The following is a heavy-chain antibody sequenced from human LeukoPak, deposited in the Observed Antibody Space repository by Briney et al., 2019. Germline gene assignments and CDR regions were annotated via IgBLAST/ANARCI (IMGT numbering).Heavy chain of an antibody. CDR2: INPNSGGT. CDR3: ARDGRVGATTTDYYGMDV. D-gene: IGHD1-26*01. CDR1: GYTFTGYY. Sequence: GASVKVSCKASGYTFTGYYMHWVRQAPGQGLEWMGWINPNSGGTNYAQKFQGRVTMTRDTSISTAYMELSRLRSDDTAVYYCARDGRVGATTTDYYGMDVWGQGTTVTVSS. J-gene: IGHJ6*02. V-gene: IGHV1-2*02.